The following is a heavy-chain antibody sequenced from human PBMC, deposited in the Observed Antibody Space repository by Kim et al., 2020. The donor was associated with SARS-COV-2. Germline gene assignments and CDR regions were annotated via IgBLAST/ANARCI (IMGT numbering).Heavy chain of an antibody. CDR1: GGSFSGYY. J-gene: IGHJ4*02. CDR3: AREYNWNYGGGFDY. CDR2: INHSGST. Sequence: SETLSLTCAVYGGSFSGYYWSWIRQPPGKGLEWIGEINHSGSTNYNPSLKSRVTISVDTSKNQFSLKLSSVTAADTAVYYCAREYNWNYGGGFDYWGQGTLVTVSS. V-gene: IGHV4-34*01. D-gene: IGHD1-7*01.